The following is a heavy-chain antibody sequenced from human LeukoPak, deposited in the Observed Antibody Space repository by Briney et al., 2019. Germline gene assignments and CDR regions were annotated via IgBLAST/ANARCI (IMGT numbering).Heavy chain of an antibody. CDR3: AKGFYGDYVPLVY. CDR2: ISGSGGST. V-gene: IGHV3-23*01. CDR1: GFTFSSYA. J-gene: IGHJ4*02. D-gene: IGHD4-17*01. Sequence: GGSLRLSCAASGFTFSSYAMSWVRRAPGKGLEWVSAISGSGGSTYYADSVKGRFTISRDNSKNTLYLQMNSLRAEDTAVYYCAKGFYGDYVPLVYWGQGTLVTVSS.